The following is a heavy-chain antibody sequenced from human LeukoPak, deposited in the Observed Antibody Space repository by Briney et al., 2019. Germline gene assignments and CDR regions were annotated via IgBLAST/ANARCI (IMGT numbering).Heavy chain of an antibody. CDR1: GFTFRSYA. CDR2: ISYDGSNN. D-gene: IGHD4-17*01. V-gene: IGHV3-30*04. Sequence: GGSLRLSCADSGFTFRSYAMHWVRQAPGKGLEWVAVISYDGSNNYYADSVTGRLTNSRDNSKNTLYLRMNSVRAEGSAVYSCAGSRAVTIALDYWGQGTLVTVSS. CDR3: AGSRAVTIALDY. J-gene: IGHJ4*02.